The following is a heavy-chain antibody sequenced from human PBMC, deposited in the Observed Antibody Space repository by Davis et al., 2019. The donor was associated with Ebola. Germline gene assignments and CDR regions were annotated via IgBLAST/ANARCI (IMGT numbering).Heavy chain of an antibody. CDR1: GFSFPSSA. D-gene: IGHD4-17*01. J-gene: IGHJ4*02. V-gene: IGHV1-58*01. CDR2: IVVGSGNT. CDR3: AADPSEGYGDYGIFDY. Sequence: SVKVSCKASGFSFPSSAVQWVRQARGQRLEWIGWIVVGSGNTNYAQKFQERVTITRDMSTSTAYMELSSLRSEDTAVYYCAADPSEGYGDYGIFDYWGQGTLVTVSS.